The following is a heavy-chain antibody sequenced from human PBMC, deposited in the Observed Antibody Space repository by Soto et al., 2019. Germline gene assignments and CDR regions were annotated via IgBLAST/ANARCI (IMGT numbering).Heavy chain of an antibody. CDR3: ASSRGYSYRGFDP. D-gene: IGHD5-18*01. Sequence: SEALSLTCAVYGGSFSGYYWSWIRQPPGKGLEWIGEINHSGSTNYNPSLKSRVTISVDKSKNQFSLKLSSVTAADTAVYYCASSRGYSYRGFDPWGQGTLVTVSS. CDR1: GGSFSGYY. J-gene: IGHJ5*02. V-gene: IGHV4-34*01. CDR2: INHSGST.